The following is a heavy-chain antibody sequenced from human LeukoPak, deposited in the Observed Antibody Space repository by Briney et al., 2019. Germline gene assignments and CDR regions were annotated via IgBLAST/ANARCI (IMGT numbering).Heavy chain of an antibody. CDR3: ARDQNILTDYSENAFDI. CDR2: FSGSGTRS. Sequence: GGSLSFSCAAYGFTFSNAAMSWVPQAPGKVLEWVSAFSGSGTRSSYSSSVKGRFTSSRDNSKNTLYLQMTSLRAEDTAGYYCARDQNILTDYSENAFDIWGQGTMVTVSS. CDR1: GFTFSNAA. J-gene: IGHJ3*02. D-gene: IGHD3-9*01. V-gene: IGHV3-23*01.